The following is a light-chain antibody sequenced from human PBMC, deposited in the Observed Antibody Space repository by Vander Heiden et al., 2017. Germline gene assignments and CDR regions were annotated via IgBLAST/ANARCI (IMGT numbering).Light chain of an antibody. CDR2: SNN. CDR1: SSNIGSNT. V-gene: IGLV1-44*01. CDR3: AAWDDSLNGYV. J-gene: IGLJ1*01. Sequence: QSVLTQPPSASGTPGRRVAIPCSGGSSNIGSNTVTWYQQLPGTAPKLLIYSNNQRPSGVPDRFSGSKSGTSASLAISGLQSEDEADYYCAAWDDSLNGYVFGTGTKVTVL.